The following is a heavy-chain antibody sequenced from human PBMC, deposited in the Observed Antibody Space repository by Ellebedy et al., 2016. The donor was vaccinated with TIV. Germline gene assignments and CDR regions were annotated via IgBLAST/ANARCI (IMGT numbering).Heavy chain of an antibody. Sequence: GESLKISCEVYGFTYDIFWMSWVRQAPGKGLEWVANIENDGTDKYYVDSVKGRFTISRDNARNSLYLQMTSLRAEDTAVYYCARDNWNGLASDYWGQGTLVTVFS. CDR2: IENDGTDK. J-gene: IGHJ4*02. CDR3: ARDNWNGLASDY. CDR1: GFTYDIFW. D-gene: IGHD1-20*01. V-gene: IGHV3-7*04.